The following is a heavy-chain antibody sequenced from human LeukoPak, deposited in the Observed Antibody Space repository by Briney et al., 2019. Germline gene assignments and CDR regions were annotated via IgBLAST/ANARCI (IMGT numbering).Heavy chain of an antibody. CDR3: ARASSCWVLPLLEEYYFDY. CDR1: GGTFSSYA. J-gene: IGHJ4*02. CDR2: IIPIFGTA. D-gene: IGHD6-13*01. V-gene: IGHV1-69*13. Sequence: SVKVSCKASGGTFSSYAISWVRQAPGQGLEWMGGIIPIFGTANYAQKFQGRVTITADESTSTAYMELSSLRSEDTAVYYCARASSCWVLPLLEEYYFDYWGQGTLVTVSS.